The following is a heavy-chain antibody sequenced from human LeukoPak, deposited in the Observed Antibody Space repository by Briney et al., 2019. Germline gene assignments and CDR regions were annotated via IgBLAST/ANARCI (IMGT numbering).Heavy chain of an antibody. CDR3: ALVDIVATTDY. CDR2: INPSGGST. D-gene: IGHD5-12*01. Sequence: GASVKVSCKASGYTFTSYYMHWVRQPPGQGLEWMGIINPSGGSTSYAQKFQGRVTMTRDTSTSTVYMELSSLRSEDTAVYYCALVDIVATTDYWGQGTLVTVSS. J-gene: IGHJ4*02. V-gene: IGHV1-46*03. CDR1: GYTFTSYY.